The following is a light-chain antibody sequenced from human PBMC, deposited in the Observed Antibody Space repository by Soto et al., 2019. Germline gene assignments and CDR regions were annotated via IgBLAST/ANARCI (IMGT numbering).Light chain of an antibody. Sequence: QSVLTQPASVSGSPGQSITISCTGTSSDIGDYNYVSWHQQHPGKAPKLMIYEVSNRPSGVSDRFSGSKSGNTASLTISGLQAEDEADYYCSSYTSRSTYVFGTGTKVTVL. V-gene: IGLV2-14*01. CDR1: SSDIGDYNY. J-gene: IGLJ1*01. CDR3: SSYTSRSTYV. CDR2: EVS.